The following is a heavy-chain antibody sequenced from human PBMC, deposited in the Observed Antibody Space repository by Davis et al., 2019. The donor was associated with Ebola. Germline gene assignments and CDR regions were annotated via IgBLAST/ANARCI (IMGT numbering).Heavy chain of an antibody. D-gene: IGHD2-2*02. CDR2: ISSNGGST. J-gene: IGHJ3*02. CDR1: GFTFSSYA. CDR3: VKVGYCSSTSCYTNDAFDI. Sequence: GESLKISCSASGFTFSSYAMHWVRQAPGKGLEYVSAISSNGGSTYYADSVKGRFTISRDNSKNTLYLQMSSLRAEDTAVYYCVKVGYCSSTSCYTNDAFDIWGQGTMVTVSS. V-gene: IGHV3-64D*08.